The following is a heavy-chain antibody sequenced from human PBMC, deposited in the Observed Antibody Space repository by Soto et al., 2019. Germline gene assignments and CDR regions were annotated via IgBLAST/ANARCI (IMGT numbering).Heavy chain of an antibody. CDR3: AKDRLAGNFGY. CDR1: GFTFNNYA. J-gene: IGHJ4*02. V-gene: IGHV3-23*01. Sequence: GGSLRLSCAASGFTFNNYAMNWVRQAPGKGLEWVATISATGGSTYYADSVKGRFTISRDNSKNTLYLQMSGLRVEDTAVYYCAKDRLAGNFGYWGQGTQVTVSS. CDR2: ISATGGST.